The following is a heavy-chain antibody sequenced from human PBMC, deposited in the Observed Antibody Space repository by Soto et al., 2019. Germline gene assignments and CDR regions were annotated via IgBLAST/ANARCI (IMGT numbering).Heavy chain of an antibody. CDR2: INSNSGAT. V-gene: IGHV1-2*04. CDR3: AIIMTHSDSFDI. J-gene: IGHJ3*02. Sequence: AAVKVSCKASGYTFGGFYIHWMRQAPGQGLEWVGSINSNSGATTYAQKFQDSVAMTRDTSVSTAYMDLNRLTSDDTAIYYCAIIMTHSDSFDIWGQGTMVTVSS. CDR1: GYTFGGFY. D-gene: IGHD3-16*01.